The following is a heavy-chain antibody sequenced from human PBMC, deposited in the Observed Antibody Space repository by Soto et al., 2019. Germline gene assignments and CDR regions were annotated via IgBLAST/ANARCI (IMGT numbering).Heavy chain of an antibody. D-gene: IGHD3-10*01. CDR2: TSGSGDTT. CDR1: GFIFSNYG. CDR3: AKDLGYDGSGIEI. J-gene: IGHJ4*02. V-gene: IGHV3-23*01. Sequence: EVQLLESGGGLRQPGGSLRLSCAVSGFIFSNYGMSWVRQAPGKGLEWVSATSGSGDTTYYADSVKGRFTISGDNSKNTLYVQMNSLRAEDTAVYYCAKDLGYDGSGIEIWGQGTLVTVSP.